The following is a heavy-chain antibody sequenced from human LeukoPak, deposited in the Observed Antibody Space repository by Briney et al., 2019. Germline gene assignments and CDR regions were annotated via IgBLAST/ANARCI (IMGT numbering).Heavy chain of an antibody. CDR3: ARLRPDLDY. D-gene: IGHD1-14*01. CDR2: IYYSGST. V-gene: IGHV4-39*01. J-gene: IGHJ4*02. CDR1: GGSISSSSYY. Sequence: SETLSLTCTVSGGSISSSSYYWGWIRQPPGKGLEWIGSIYYSGSTYYNPSLKSRVTISVDMSKKQFSLKLSSVTAADTALYYCARLRPDLDYWGQGTLVTVSS.